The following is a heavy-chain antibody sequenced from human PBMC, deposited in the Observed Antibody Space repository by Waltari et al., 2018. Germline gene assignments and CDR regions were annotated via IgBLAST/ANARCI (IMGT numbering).Heavy chain of an antibody. V-gene: IGHV1-69*01. CDR1: GGTFSSYA. CDR3: ARSRWPAIFGVVITTD. CDR2: IIPIFGVA. D-gene: IGHD3-3*01. J-gene: IGHJ4*02. Sequence: QVQLVQSGAEVKKPGSSVKVSCKAPGGTFSSYAISWVRQAPGQGLEWMGEIIPIFGVADDSQKFQDRFTITADESTITAYMELSSLRSEDTAVYDCARSRWPAIFGVVITTDWGQGTLVTVSS.